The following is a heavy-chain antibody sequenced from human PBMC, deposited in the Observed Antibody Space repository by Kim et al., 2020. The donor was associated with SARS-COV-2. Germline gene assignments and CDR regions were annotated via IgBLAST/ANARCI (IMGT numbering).Heavy chain of an antibody. CDR1: GGSISSSSYY. J-gene: IGHJ4*02. CDR2: IYYSGST. D-gene: IGHD3-10*01. V-gene: IGHV4-39*01. CDR3: ASLVRGNIDY. Sequence: SETLSLTCTVSGGSISSSSYYWGWIRQPPGKGLEWIGSIYYSGSTYYNPSLKSRVTISVDTSKNQFSLKLSSVTAADTAVYYCASLVRGNIDYWGQGTLVTVSS.